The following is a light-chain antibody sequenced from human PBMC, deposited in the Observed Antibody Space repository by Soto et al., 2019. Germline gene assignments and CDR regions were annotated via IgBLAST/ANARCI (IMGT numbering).Light chain of an antibody. Sequence: IVGTQSPGTLSLSPGERATLSCRASQSVSSSYLAWYHHKPGQAPRLLIYGASSRATGIPDRFSGSGSGTDFTLTISSLQSEDFAVYYCQQYGSSPALTFGGGTKVDIK. J-gene: IGKJ4*01. V-gene: IGKV3-20*01. CDR2: GAS. CDR3: QQYGSSPALT. CDR1: QSVSSSY.